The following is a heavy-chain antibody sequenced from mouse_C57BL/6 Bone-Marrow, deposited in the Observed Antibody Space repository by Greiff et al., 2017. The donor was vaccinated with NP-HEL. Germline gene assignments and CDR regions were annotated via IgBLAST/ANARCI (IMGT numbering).Heavy chain of an antibody. D-gene: IGHD1-1*01. CDR3: ASGGFTTVVATFYWYVDV. V-gene: IGHV1-55*01. Sequence: QVHVKQPGAELVKPGASVKMSCKASGYTFTSYWITWVKQRPGQGLEWIGDIYPGSGSTNYNEKFKSKATLTVDTSSSTAYMQLSSLTSEDSAVYYCASGGFTTVVATFYWYVDVWGTGTTVTVSS. J-gene: IGHJ1*03. CDR2: IYPGSGST. CDR1: GYTFTSYW.